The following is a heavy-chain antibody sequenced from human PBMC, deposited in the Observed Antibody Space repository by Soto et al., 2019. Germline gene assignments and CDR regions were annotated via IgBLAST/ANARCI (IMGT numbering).Heavy chain of an antibody. CDR1: GFNFNNYA. D-gene: IGHD6-13*01. CDR2: IRGSGDRT. J-gene: IGHJ4*02. V-gene: IGHV3-23*01. Sequence: EVQLLESGGGLVQPGGSLRLSCAASGFNFNNYAMSWVRQAPGKGLEWVSGIRGSGDRTHSADSVRGRFTISRDNYKNTLFLQMSSLRVEDTAVYYCVKEGDYSSSWWDFDSWGQGTLVTVSS. CDR3: VKEGDYSSSWWDFDS.